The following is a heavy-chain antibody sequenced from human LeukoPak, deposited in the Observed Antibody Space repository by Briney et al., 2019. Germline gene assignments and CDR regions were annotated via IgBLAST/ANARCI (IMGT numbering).Heavy chain of an antibody. Sequence: PSETLSLTCAVSGGFITSSNWWSWVRQPPGKGLEWIGEIYHSGTTNYNPSLRNRVTMSVDTSRNQISLNLSSVTAADTAVYYCAKGGSIWGQGTMVTVSS. CDR2: IYHSGTT. V-gene: IGHV4-4*02. CDR1: GGFITSSNW. J-gene: IGHJ3*02. D-gene: IGHD1-26*01. CDR3: AKGGSI.